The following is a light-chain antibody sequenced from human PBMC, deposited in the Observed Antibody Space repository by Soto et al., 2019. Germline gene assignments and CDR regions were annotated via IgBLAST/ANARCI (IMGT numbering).Light chain of an antibody. CDR1: SRDVGGYNY. Sequence: QSALTQPASVSGSPGQSITISCTGTSRDVGGYNYVSWYQQHPGKAPKLMIYAVSNRPSGVSNRFSGSKSGNTASLTISGLQAEDEADYYCSSYTSSSTWVFGGGTKLTVL. CDR2: AVS. V-gene: IGLV2-14*01. CDR3: SSYTSSSTWV. J-gene: IGLJ3*02.